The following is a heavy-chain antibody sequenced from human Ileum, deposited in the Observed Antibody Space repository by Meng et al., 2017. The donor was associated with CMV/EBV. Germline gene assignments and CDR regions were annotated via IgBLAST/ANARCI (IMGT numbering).Heavy chain of an antibody. CDR3: ARAAARGVPVDL. Sequence: QLQLQESGPRLLRPSETLSLTCTVTGGSLTSYYWTWIRQPAGKGLEWIGRIHPTGTTDDNPSLRSRVSMSLDKSKNQFSLKLSSVTAADTAVYYCARAAARGVPVDLWGQGTLVTVSS. CDR1: GGSLTSYY. CDR2: IHPTGTT. V-gene: IGHV4-4*07. J-gene: IGHJ5*02. D-gene: IGHD3-10*01.